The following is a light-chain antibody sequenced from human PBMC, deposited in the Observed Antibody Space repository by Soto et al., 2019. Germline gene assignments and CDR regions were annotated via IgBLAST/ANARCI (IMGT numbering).Light chain of an antibody. CDR1: QSVSSSY. CDR3: QQYGTSPFT. J-gene: IGKJ3*01. CDR2: GAS. Sequence: EIVXTQSPGTLSLSPGERATFSCRASQSVSSSYLAWYQQKPGQAPRLLIYGASSRATGIPDRFSGSGSGTDFTLTISRMEPEDFAVYYCQQYGTSPFTFGPGTKVAIK. V-gene: IGKV3-20*01.